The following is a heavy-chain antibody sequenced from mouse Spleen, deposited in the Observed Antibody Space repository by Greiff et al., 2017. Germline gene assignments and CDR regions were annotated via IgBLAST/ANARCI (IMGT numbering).Heavy chain of an antibody. CDR3: ARYRNYYGSSPYYFGY. CDR1: GYTFTNYW. V-gene: IGHV1-63*01. CDR2: IYPGGGYT. Sequence: VQLQQSGAELVRPGTSVKMSCKASGYTFTNYWIGWVKQRPGHGLEWIGDIYPGGGYTNYNEKFKGKATLTADKSSSTAYMQFSSLTSEDSAIYYCARYRNYYGSSPYYFGYWGQGTTLTVSS. D-gene: IGHD1-1*01. J-gene: IGHJ2*01.